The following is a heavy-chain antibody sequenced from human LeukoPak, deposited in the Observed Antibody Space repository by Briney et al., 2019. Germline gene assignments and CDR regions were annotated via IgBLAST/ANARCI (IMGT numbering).Heavy chain of an antibody. CDR3: AREGGAAPFDY. CDR1: GFTFSSYD. CDR2: IGTAGDT. V-gene: IGHV3-13*01. J-gene: IGHJ4*02. D-gene: IGHD1-26*01. Sequence: PGGSLRLSCAASGFTFSSYDMHWVRQATGKGLEWVSAIGTAGDTYYPGSVKGRFTISRENAKNSLYLQMNSLRAGDTAVYYCAREGGAAPFDYGGKGPLSTSSS.